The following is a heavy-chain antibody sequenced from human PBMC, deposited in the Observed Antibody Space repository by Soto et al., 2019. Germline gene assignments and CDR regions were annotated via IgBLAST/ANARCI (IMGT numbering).Heavy chain of an antibody. V-gene: IGHV3-21*01. CDR1: GFTFSSYS. CDR3: AREGIAAALDY. CDR2: ISSSSSYI. Sequence: EVQLVESGGGLVKPGGSLRLSCAASGFTFSSYSMNWVRQAPGKGLEWVSYISSSSSYIYYADSVKGRFTISRDNAKNSLYLQVNSLRAEDTAVYYCAREGIAAALDYWGQGTLVTVSS. J-gene: IGHJ4*02. D-gene: IGHD6-13*01.